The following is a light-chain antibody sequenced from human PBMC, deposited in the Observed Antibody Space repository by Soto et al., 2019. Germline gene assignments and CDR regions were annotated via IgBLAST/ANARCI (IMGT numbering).Light chain of an antibody. J-gene: IGLJ3*02. V-gene: IGLV2-11*01. CDR2: DVS. Sequence: QSALTQPRSVSGSPGQSVTISCSATSSDVGAYNLVSWYQQHPGKAPKLMIHDVSTRPSGVPDRFSGSKSGNTASLTISGLQAEDEADYYCCSYAGRYTWLFGGGTKLTVL. CDR3: CSYAGRYTWL. CDR1: SSDVGAYNL.